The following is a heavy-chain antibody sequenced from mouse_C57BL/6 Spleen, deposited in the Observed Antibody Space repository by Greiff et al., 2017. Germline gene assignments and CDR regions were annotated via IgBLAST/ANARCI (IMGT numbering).Heavy chain of an antibody. J-gene: IGHJ3*01. CDR1: GFSLTSYG. D-gene: IGHD2-4*01. V-gene: IGHV2-2*01. CDR2: IWSGGST. Sequence: VKLMESGPGLVQPSQSLSITCTVSGFSLTSYGVHWVRQSPGKGLEWLGVIWSGGSTDYNAAFISRLSISKDNSKSQVFFKMNSLQADDTAIYYCASYDYDERGFAYWGQGTLVTVSA. CDR3: ASYDYDERGFAY.